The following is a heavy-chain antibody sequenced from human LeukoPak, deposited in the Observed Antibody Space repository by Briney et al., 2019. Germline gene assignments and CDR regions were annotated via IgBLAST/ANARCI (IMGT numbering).Heavy chain of an antibody. Sequence: ASVKVSCKASGYTFTVYYMHWVRQAPGQGLEWMGRINPNSGGTNYAQKFQGRVTMTRDTSISTAYMELSRLRSDDTAVYYCARTPNVLRFLEWSRYYGMDVWGQGTTVTVSS. J-gene: IGHJ6*02. CDR1: GYTFTVYY. CDR3: ARTPNVLRFLEWSRYYGMDV. V-gene: IGHV1-2*06. CDR2: INPNSGGT. D-gene: IGHD3-3*01.